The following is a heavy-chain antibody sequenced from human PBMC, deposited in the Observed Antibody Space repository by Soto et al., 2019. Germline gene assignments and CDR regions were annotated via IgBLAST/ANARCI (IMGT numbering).Heavy chain of an antibody. V-gene: IGHV3-74*01. CDR2: INSDGSST. J-gene: IGHJ6*03. CDR1: GFTFSSYW. D-gene: IGHD6-19*01. Sequence: GGSLRLSCAASGFTFSSYWMHWVRQAPGKGLVWVSRINSDGSSTSYADSVKGRFTISRDNAKNTLYLQMNSLRAEDTAVYYCARHVNSSGWYRPYYYYYYYMDVWGKGTTVTVSS. CDR3: ARHVNSSGWYRPYYYYYYYMDV.